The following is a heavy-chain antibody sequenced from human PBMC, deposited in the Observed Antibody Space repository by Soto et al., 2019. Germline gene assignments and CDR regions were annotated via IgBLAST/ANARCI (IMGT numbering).Heavy chain of an antibody. CDR1: GGSISSSSYY. V-gene: IGHV4-39*01. J-gene: IGHJ5*02. Sequence: SETLSLTCTVSGGSISSSSYYWGWIRQPPGKGLEWIGSIYYSGSTYYNPSLKSRVTISVGTSKNQFSLKLSSVTAADTAVYYCARRIAAAGTPDGWFDPWGQGTLVTVSS. CDR2: IYYSGST. D-gene: IGHD6-13*01. CDR3: ARRIAAAGTPDGWFDP.